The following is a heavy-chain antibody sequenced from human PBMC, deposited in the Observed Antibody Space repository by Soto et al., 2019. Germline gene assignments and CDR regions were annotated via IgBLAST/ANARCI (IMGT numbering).Heavy chain of an antibody. CDR2: ISSSGSTI. V-gene: IGHV3-48*03. CDR1: GFTFSSYE. CDR3: ARDPCSSNSCYTTYGMDV. J-gene: IGHJ6*02. D-gene: IGHD2-2*02. Sequence: GGSLRLSCAASGFTFSSYEMNWVRQAPGKGLEWVSYISSSGSTIYYADSVKGRFTISRDNAKNSLYLQMNSLRAEDTAVYYCARDPCSSNSCYTTYGMDVWGQGTTVTVSS.